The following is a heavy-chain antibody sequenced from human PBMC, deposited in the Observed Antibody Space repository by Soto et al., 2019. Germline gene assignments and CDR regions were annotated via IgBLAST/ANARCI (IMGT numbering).Heavy chain of an antibody. D-gene: IGHD6-13*01. CDR1: GFTFINYW. J-gene: IGHJ4*02. CDR3: ARIGYSSSSFDY. CDR2: IKQDGSEK. V-gene: IGHV3-7*04. Sequence: GGSLRLSCAASGFTFINYWMSWVRQAPGKGLQWVANIKQDGSEKDYVDSLKGRFTISRDNAKNLVYLQLSSLRAEDTAVYYCARIGYSSSSFDYWSQGTLVTVSS.